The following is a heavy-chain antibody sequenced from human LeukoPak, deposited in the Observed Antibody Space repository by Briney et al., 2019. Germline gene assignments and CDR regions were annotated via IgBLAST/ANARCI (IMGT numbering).Heavy chain of an antibody. CDR1: GFILRSYG. V-gene: IGHV3-30*03. J-gene: IGHJ6*02. CDR2: ISGNGNK. Sequence: GSLRLSCAASGFILRSYGLHWVRQAPGQGLGGVAVISGNGNKFYSDSVKGRVTISSDNPKNTVNLQMNSLRSDDTAVYYCARGVSAVGGYYYGMDVWGQGTTVTVSS. D-gene: IGHD6-13*01. CDR3: ARGVSAVGGYYYGMDV.